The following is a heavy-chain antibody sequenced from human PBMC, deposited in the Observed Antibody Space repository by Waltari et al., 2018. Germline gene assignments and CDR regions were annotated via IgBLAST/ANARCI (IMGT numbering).Heavy chain of an antibody. CDR1: GGPFSSYA. J-gene: IGHJ4*02. V-gene: IGHV1-69*06. Sequence: QVQLVQSGAEVKKPGSSVQVSCKASGGPFSSYAISWVRQAPGQGLEWMGGIIPIFGTANYAQKFQGWVTMTRDTSISTAYMELSRLRSDDTAVYYCARLRGYSSGFYYFDYWGQGTLVTVSS. D-gene: IGHD6-19*01. CDR3: ARLRGYSSGFYYFDY. CDR2: IIPIFGTA.